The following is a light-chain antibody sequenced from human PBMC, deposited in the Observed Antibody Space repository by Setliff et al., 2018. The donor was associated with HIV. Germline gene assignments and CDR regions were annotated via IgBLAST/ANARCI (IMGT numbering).Light chain of an antibody. CDR1: SSDIGFYNY. CDR3: SSYTLNTSYV. CDR2: EVN. Sequence: QSVLTQPASVSGSPGQSITISCAGTSSDIGFYNYVSWYQRHPGKAPKLMIYEVNTRPSGVSNRFAGSKSGNTASLTISGLQPEDEADYYCSSYTLNTSYVFGTGTKVTV. V-gene: IGLV2-14*01. J-gene: IGLJ1*01.